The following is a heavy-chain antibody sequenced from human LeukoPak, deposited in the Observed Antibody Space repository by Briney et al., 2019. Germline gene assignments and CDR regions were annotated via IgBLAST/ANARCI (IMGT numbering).Heavy chain of an antibody. Sequence: PGGSLRLSCAASGFTFSSFGMNWVRQAPGNGLEWVASLNQDGSEKYYVDSVKGRFTISRDNAKNSLYLEMNSLRADDTAVYYCARSYFDLWGRGTLVTVSS. CDR3: ARSYFDL. J-gene: IGHJ2*01. CDR2: LNQDGSEK. V-gene: IGHV3-7*03. CDR1: GFTFSSFG.